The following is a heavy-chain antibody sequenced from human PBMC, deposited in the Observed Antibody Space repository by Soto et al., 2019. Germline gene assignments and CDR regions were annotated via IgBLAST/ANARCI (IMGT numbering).Heavy chain of an antibody. D-gene: IGHD2-2*01. J-gene: IGHJ5*02. CDR2: IYHSGST. V-gene: IGHV4-30-2*01. Sequence: TLSLPCAVSGGSLSRGGYSWSWIRQPPGKGLEWIGYIYHSGSTYYNPSLKSRVTISVDRSKNQFSLRLSSVTAADTAVYYCARVPDRWGQGTLVTVSS. CDR1: GGSLSRGGYS. CDR3: ARVPDR.